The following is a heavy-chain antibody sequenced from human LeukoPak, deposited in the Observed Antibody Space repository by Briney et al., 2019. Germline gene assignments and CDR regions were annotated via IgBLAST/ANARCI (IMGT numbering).Heavy chain of an antibody. D-gene: IGHD6-19*01. V-gene: IGHV4-34*01. CDR1: GGSFSGYY. CDR3: ARGLEGRLVSATVIDY. Sequence: PSETLFLTCAVYGGSFSGYYWSWIRQPPGKGLEWIGEINHSGSTNYNPSLKSRVTISVDTSKNQFSLKLSSVTAADTAVYYCARGLEGRLVSATVIDYWGQGTLVTVSS. CDR2: INHSGST. J-gene: IGHJ4*02.